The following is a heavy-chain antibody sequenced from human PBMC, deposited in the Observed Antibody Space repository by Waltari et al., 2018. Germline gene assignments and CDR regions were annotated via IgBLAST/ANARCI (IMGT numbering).Heavy chain of an antibody. CDR3: ARDGYSGHLDP. J-gene: IGHJ5*02. CDR2: ISYDGSKK. V-gene: IGHV3-30*07. CDR1: GFSFNSFA. Sequence: QAQLVEAGGGAVQPGRSLRLSWAASGFSFNSFALHWVRQAPGKGPGWQAVISYDGSKKFYAESVKGRFTISRDNSKNVVYLQVDSLRPEDTAVYYCARDGYSGHLDPWGEGTLVTVSS. D-gene: IGHD5-12*01.